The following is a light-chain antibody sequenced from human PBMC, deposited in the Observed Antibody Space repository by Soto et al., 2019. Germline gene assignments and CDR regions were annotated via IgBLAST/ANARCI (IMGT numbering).Light chain of an antibody. CDR1: QSVINSY. Sequence: EIVLTQPPGPLSLSPGERATLSCRASQSVINSYLAWYQQQPGQSPRLLLYGASSRAGTSDRFSGSGSGTDCPLTISRLEPEDFAVYYCQQYGSSPYTCGRGTKLEIK. J-gene: IGKJ2*01. V-gene: IGKV3-20*01. CDR2: GAS. CDR3: QQYGSSPYT.